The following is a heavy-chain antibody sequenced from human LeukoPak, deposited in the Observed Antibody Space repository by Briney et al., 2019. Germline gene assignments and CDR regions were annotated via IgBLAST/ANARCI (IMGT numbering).Heavy chain of an antibody. Sequence: GGSLRLSCAASGFTFSSYSMNWVRQAPGKGLVWVSSISSSSSYIYYADSVKGRFTISRDNAKNSLYLQMNSLRAEDTAVYYCARDADYCSGGSCYVDYWGQGTLVTVSS. V-gene: IGHV3-21*01. CDR2: ISSSSSYI. CDR1: GFTFSSYS. J-gene: IGHJ4*02. CDR3: ARDADYCSGGSCYVDY. D-gene: IGHD2-15*01.